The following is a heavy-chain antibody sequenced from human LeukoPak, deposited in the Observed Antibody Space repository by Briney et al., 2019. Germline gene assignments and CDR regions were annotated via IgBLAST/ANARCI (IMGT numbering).Heavy chain of an antibody. CDR1: GGSFSGYY. CDR2: INHSGST. D-gene: IGHD3-22*01. CDR3: ARAGNYYDSSGYLCY. Sequence: SETPSLTCAVYGGSFSGYYWSWIRQPPGKGLEWIGEINHSGSTNYNPSLKSRVTISVDTSKNQFSLKLSSVTAADTAVYYCARAGNYYDSSGYLCYWGQGTLVTVSS. J-gene: IGHJ4*02. V-gene: IGHV4-34*01.